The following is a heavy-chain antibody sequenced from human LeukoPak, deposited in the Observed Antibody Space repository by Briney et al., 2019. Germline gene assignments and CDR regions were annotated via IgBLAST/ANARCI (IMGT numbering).Heavy chain of an antibody. CDR2: ISTSSSSM. J-gene: IGHJ4*02. D-gene: IGHD1-26*01. V-gene: IGHV3-48*04. CDR1: GFSFRSYS. CDR3: AEGSGGPGY. Sequence: QPGGSLRLSCAASGFSFRSYSMNWVRQAPGKGLEWVSYISTSSSSMFYADSVQGRFTISRDNAKNSLYLQMNSLRAEDTAVYYCAEGSGGPGYWGQGTMVTVSS.